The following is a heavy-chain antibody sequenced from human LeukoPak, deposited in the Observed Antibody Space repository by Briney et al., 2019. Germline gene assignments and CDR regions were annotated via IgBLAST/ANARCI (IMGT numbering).Heavy chain of an antibody. D-gene: IGHD3-22*01. Sequence: PSETLSLTCTVSGASISSYHWSWIRQPPGKGLEWIGYIYTSGSTNYNPSLKSRVNISVDTSKHQFSLKLSSVTDAETAVYYCARSYDSSGYYGRYYYYMDVWGKGTTVTVSS. CDR2: IYTSGST. J-gene: IGHJ6*03. CDR1: GASISSYH. CDR3: ARSYDSSGYYGRYYYYMDV. V-gene: IGHV4-4*09.